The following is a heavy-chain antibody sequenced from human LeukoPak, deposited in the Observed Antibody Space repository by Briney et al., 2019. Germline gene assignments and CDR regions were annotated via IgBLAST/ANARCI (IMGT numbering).Heavy chain of an antibody. J-gene: IGHJ6*03. Sequence: ASVKVSCKASGYTFTSYDISWVRQAPGQGLEWMGWISAYNGNTNYAQKLQGRVTMTTDTSTSTAYMELRSLRSDDTAVYYCARAILGIAAAAYYMDVWGKGTTVTVSS. CDR3: ARAILGIAAAAYYMDV. V-gene: IGHV1-18*01. CDR2: ISAYNGNT. CDR1: GYTFTSYD. D-gene: IGHD6-13*01.